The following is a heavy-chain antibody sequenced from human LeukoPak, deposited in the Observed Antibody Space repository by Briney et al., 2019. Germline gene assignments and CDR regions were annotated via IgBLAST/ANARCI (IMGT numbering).Heavy chain of an antibody. V-gene: IGHV4-34*01. CDR3: ARRQGSVRSSDY. CDR2: INHSGST. Sequence: PSETLSLTCAVYGGSFSGYYWSWIRQPPGKGLEWIGEINHSGSTNYNPSLKSRVTISVDTSKNQFSLKLSSVTAADTAVYYCARRQGSVRSSDYWGQGTLVTVSS. D-gene: IGHD1-26*01. J-gene: IGHJ4*02. CDR1: GGSFSGYY.